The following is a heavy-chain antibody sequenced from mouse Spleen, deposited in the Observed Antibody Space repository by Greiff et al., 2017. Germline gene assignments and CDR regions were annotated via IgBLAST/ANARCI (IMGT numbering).Heavy chain of an antibody. D-gene: IGHD2-3*01. CDR2: IDPANGNT. Sequence: VQLQQSGAELVKPGASVKLSCTASGFNIKDTYMHWVKQRPEQGLEWIGRIDPANGNTKYDPKFQGKATITADTSSNTAYLQLSSLTSEDTAVYYCARSGIYDGYYAGFAYWGQGTLVTVSA. V-gene: IGHV14-3*02. CDR3: ARSGIYDGYYAGFAY. CDR1: GFNIKDTY. J-gene: IGHJ3*01.